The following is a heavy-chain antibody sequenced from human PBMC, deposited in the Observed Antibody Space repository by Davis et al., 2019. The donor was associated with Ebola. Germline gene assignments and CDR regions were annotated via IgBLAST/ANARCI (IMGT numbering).Heavy chain of an antibody. Sequence: GESLKISCAASGFTFSSYWMSWVRQAPGKGLEWVSAISGSGGSTYYADSVKGRFTISRDNSKNTLYLQMNSLRAEDTAVYYCAKDSGSDYDFWSGYQYYFDYWGQGTLVTVSS. CDR3: AKDSGSDYDFWSGYQYYFDY. CDR2: ISGSGGST. J-gene: IGHJ4*02. V-gene: IGHV3-23*01. CDR1: GFTFSSYW. D-gene: IGHD3-3*01.